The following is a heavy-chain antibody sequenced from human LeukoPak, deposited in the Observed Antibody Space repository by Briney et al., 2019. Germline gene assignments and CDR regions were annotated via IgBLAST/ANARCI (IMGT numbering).Heavy chain of an antibody. CDR3: AGGRLWFGEMKSYYFDY. D-gene: IGHD3-10*01. J-gene: IGHJ4*02. V-gene: IGHV4-59*01. CDR2: IYYSGST. Sequence: PSETLSLTCTVSGGSISSYYWSWIRQPPGKGLEWIGYIYYSGSTNYNPSLKSRVTISVDTSKNQFSLKLSSVTAADTAVYYCAGGRLWFGEMKSYYFDYWGQGTLVTVSS. CDR1: GGSISSYY.